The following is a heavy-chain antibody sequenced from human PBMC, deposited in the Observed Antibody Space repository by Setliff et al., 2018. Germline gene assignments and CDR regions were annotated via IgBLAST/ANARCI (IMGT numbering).Heavy chain of an antibody. CDR1: GFTFSKAW. CDR2: VKSNTDGGAI. V-gene: IGHV3-15*07. J-gene: IGHJ3*01. D-gene: IGHD5-18*01. Sequence: PGGSLRLSCAVSGFTFSKAWMHWVRQAPGKGLEWVGRVKSNTDGGAIDYAAPVKGRFTISRDDSKNTVFLQMNSLKTEDTAVYYCATDVPACRGSNSYNACDVWGQGTMVTVSS. CDR3: ATDVPACRGSNSYNACDV.